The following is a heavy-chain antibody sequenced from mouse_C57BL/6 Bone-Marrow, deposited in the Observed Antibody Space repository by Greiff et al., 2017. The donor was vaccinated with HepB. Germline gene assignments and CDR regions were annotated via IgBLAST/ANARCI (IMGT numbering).Heavy chain of an antibody. D-gene: IGHD1-1*01. CDR2: ISSGGSYP. Sequence: EVKVVESGGDLVKPGGSLKLSCAASGFTFSSYGMSWVRQTPDKRLEWVATISSGGSYPYYPDSVKGRFTISRDNAKNTLYLQMSSLKAEDTAMYYCAATVGGDDWGQGTTLTVSS. CDR1: GFTFSSYG. J-gene: IGHJ2*01. CDR3: AATVGGDD. V-gene: IGHV5-6*01.